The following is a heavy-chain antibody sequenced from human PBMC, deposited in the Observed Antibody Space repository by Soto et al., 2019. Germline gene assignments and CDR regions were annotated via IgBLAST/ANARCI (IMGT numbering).Heavy chain of an antibody. CDR1: GFTFSSYG. V-gene: IGHV3-30*18. CDR2: KSYDGSNK. Sequence: GGSLRLSCAASGFTFSSYGMHWVRQAPGKGLEREAVKSYDGSNKYYADSVKGRITISRDNSKNKLYLQKNSQRAEDTAVYYCAKWWYFDIWGQGTMVTVSS. J-gene: IGHJ3*02. D-gene: IGHD2-15*01. CDR3: AKWWYFDI.